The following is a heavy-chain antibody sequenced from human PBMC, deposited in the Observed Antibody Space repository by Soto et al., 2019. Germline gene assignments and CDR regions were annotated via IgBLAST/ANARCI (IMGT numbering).Heavy chain of an antibody. CDR3: ARARYSNYPNYYYYGMDV. CDR1: GGSISSSNW. CDR2: IYHSGST. V-gene: IGHV4-4*02. D-gene: IGHD4-4*01. Sequence: SETLSLTCAVSGGSISSSNWWSWVRQPPGKGLEWIGEIYHSGSTNYNPSLKSRVTISVDKSKNQFSLKLSSVTAADTAVYYCARARYSNYPNYYYYGMDVWGQGTTVTVSS. J-gene: IGHJ6*02.